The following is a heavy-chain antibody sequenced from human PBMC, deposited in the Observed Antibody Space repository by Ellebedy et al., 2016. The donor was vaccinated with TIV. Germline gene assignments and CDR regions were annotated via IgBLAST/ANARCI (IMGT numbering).Heavy chain of an antibody. D-gene: IGHD1-26*01. Sequence: ASVKVSXXASGYTFTGYYMPWVRQAPGQGLEWMGWINPNSGGTNYAQKFQGRVTMTRDTSISTAYMELSRLRSDDTAVYSCARDRGGSYLDAFDIWGQGTMVTVSS. V-gene: IGHV1-2*02. CDR1: GYTFTGYY. CDR3: ARDRGGSYLDAFDI. J-gene: IGHJ3*02. CDR2: INPNSGGT.